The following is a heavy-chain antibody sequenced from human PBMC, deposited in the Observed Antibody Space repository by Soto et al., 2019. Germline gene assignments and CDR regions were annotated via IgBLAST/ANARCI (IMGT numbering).Heavy chain of an antibody. CDR1: CYTFTSYC. J-gene: IGHJ4*02. CDR2: ISAYNGNT. D-gene: IGHD3-22*01. Sequence: ASVNVSFKGSCYTFTSYCIIWGRQSPGHGLEWMGWISAYNGNTNYAQKLQGRVTMTTDTSTSTAYMELRSLRSDDTAVYYCARDISEDYYDSSGPFGYWGQGPLVTVSS. CDR3: ARDISEDYYDSSGPFGY. V-gene: IGHV1-18*04.